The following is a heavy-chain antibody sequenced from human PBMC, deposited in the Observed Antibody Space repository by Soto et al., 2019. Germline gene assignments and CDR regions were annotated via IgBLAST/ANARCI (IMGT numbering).Heavy chain of an antibody. CDR2: IYPGDSDT. J-gene: IGHJ6*02. CDR3: AGHGPRVYYDNSDYYYYGMHX. Sequence: GEALKISWKGSGYSFTIYWIGWVRQMPGKGLELMGIIYPGDSDTRYSPSFQGQVTISAEKSISNDYLQWSSLKASDTAMYYCAGHGPRVYYDNSDYYYYGMHXWGQGTTVTVS. V-gene: IGHV5-51*01. CDR1: GYSFTIYW. D-gene: IGHD3-22*01.